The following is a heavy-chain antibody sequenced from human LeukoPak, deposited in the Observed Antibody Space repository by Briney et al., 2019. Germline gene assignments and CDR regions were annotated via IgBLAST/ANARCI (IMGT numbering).Heavy chain of an antibody. J-gene: IGHJ6*03. CDR3: ARQRGGYDNYFYYYMDV. V-gene: IGHV4-4*09. Sequence: SETLSLTCTVSGGSSRSFYWSWIRQPPGRGLEWIAYIYTSGSTNYNPSLKSRVTISVDTSKNQVSLKLSSVTAADTAVYYCARQRGGYDNYFYYYMDVWGKGTTVTVSS. CDR2: IYTSGST. D-gene: IGHD5-12*01. CDR1: GGSSRSFY.